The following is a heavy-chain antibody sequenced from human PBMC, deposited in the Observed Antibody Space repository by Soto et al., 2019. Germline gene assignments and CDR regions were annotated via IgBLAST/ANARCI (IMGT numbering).Heavy chain of an antibody. CDR2: IGVSGDTT. CDR1: GFTFSSDA. J-gene: IGHJ5*02. Sequence: EVQLLESGGGLVQPGGSLRLSCAASGFTFSSDAMSWVRQAPGKGLEWVSAIGVSGDTTYYADSVKGRFTISLDNAKNSLYLQMCRLRAEATTVYSCTKVLRFGEFRSLSWGQGPLVTVSS. D-gene: IGHD3-10*01. V-gene: IGHV3-23*01. CDR3: TKVLRFGEFRSLS.